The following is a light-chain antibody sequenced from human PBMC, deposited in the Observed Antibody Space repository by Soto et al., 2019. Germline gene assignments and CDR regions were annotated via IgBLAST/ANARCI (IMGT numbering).Light chain of an antibody. CDR2: GAS. J-gene: IGKJ1*01. V-gene: IGKV3-15*01. CDR1: QSVSIN. CDR3: QHYNSWPRTWT. Sequence: EIVMTQSPATLSVSPGERATLSCRASQSVSINLARFQQRPVQATRILIYGASSRATGIPARFSGSGSGTEFTLTISSLQSEDFAVYHCQHYNSWPRTWTFGQGTKVDIK.